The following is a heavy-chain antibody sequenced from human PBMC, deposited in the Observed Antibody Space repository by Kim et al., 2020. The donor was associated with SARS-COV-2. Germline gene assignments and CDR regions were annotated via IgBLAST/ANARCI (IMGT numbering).Heavy chain of an antibody. V-gene: IGHV3-23*03. J-gene: IGHJ4*02. CDR3: AKLPYGDYYFDY. D-gene: IGHD4-17*01. Sequence: YADPVKGRFTISRDNSKNTLYLQMNSLRAEDTAVYYCAKLPYGDYYFDYWGQGTLVTVSS.